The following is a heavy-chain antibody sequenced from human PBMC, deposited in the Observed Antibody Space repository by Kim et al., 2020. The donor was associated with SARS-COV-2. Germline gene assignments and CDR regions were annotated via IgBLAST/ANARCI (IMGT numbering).Heavy chain of an antibody. J-gene: IGHJ4*02. Sequence: GGSLRLSCAASGFTFDDYTMHWVRQAPGKGLEWVSLISWDGGSTYYADSVKGRFTISRDNSKNSLYLQMNSLRTEDTALYYCAKGGRMVRGVIGDYWGQGTLVTVSS. CDR1: GFTFDDYT. CDR2: ISWDGGST. D-gene: IGHD3-10*01. V-gene: IGHV3-43*01. CDR3: AKGGRMVRGVIGDY.